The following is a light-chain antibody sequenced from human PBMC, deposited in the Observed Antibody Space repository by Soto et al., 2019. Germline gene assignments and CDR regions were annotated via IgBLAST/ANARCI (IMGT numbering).Light chain of an antibody. CDR1: RSDVGGYDY. Sequence: QSALTQPASVSGSLGQSITISCTGTRSDVGGYDYVSWYQHRPGEAPKLMIYDVSLRPSGVSYRFSGSKSGNTASLAISGLQAEDEGDHYCTSYTGGSTLVVFGGGTKLTVL. CDR3: TSYTGGSTLVV. V-gene: IGLV2-14*03. J-gene: IGLJ2*01. CDR2: DVS.